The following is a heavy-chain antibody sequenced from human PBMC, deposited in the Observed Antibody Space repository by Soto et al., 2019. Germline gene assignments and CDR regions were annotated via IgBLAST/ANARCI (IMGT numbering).Heavy chain of an antibody. J-gene: IGHJ4*02. CDR2: ISGSGDGT. D-gene: IGHD5-18*01. Sequence: PGGSLRLSSAASGFTFSSFALSWVRQAPGKGLEWVSAISGSGDGTDYAASVKGRFTISRDNSKNTLYLQMNSLRAEDTAVYYCAGPGYSSQDYWGQGALVTVSS. CDR1: GFTFSSFA. CDR3: AGPGYSSQDY. V-gene: IGHV3-23*01.